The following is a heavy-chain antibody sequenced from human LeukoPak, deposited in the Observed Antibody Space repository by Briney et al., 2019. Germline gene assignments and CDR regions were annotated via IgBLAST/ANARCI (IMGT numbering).Heavy chain of an antibody. D-gene: IGHD3-3*01. CDR3: ARDYDFCPRE. CDR2: ISSSSTYI. Sequence: GGSLRLSCAASGFTFSSYSMDWVRQAPGKGLEWVPSISSSSTYIYYADSVKGRFTISRDNAKNSLYLQMNSLRAEDTAVYYCARDYDFCPREWGQGTLVTVSS. J-gene: IGHJ4*02. CDR1: GFTFSSYS. V-gene: IGHV3-21*01.